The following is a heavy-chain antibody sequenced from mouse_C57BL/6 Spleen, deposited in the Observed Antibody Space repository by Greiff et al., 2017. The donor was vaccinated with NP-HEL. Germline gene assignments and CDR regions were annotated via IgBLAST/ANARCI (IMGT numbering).Heavy chain of an antibody. CDR1: GYTFTSYW. D-gene: IGHD1-1*02. V-gene: IGHV1-69*01. J-gene: IGHJ2*01. CDR2: IDPSDSYT. CDR3: ARWSGNYFDY. Sequence: QVQLKQSGAELVMPGASVKLSCKASGYTFTSYWMHWVKQRPGQGLEWIGEIDPSDSYTNYNQKFKGKSTLTVDKSSSTAYMQLSSLTSEDSAVYYCARWSGNYFDYWGQGTTLTVSS.